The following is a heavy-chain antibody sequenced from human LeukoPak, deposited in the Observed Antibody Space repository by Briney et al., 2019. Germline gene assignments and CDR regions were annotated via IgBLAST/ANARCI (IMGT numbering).Heavy chain of an antibody. CDR3: ARGAYDSSGGDYYYYYMDV. Sequence: GASVKVSCKASGYTFTGYYMHWVRQAPGQGLEWMGWINPNSGGTNYAQKFQGRVTMTRDTSISTAHMELSRLRSDDTAVYYCARGAYDSSGGDYYYYYMDVWGKGTTVTVSS. V-gene: IGHV1-2*02. D-gene: IGHD3-22*01. J-gene: IGHJ6*03. CDR2: INPNSGGT. CDR1: GYTFTGYY.